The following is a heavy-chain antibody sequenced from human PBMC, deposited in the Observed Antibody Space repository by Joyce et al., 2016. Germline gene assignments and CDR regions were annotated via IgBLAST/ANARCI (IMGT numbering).Heavy chain of an antibody. D-gene: IGHD3/OR15-3a*01. CDR2: MFYRSKWYN. V-gene: IGHV6-1*01. CDR1: GDFVSSNSAA. J-gene: IGHJ3*02. Sequence: QVQLQQSGPGLVKPSQILSLTCAISGDFVSSNSAAWNWSRQSPSRGREWLGRMFYRSKWYNDYAVSVRSRISINPDTSKNLFSLHLNSGTPEDTAVYYCARDAGFGLDALDIWGQGTMVTVSS. CDR3: ARDAGFGLDALDI.